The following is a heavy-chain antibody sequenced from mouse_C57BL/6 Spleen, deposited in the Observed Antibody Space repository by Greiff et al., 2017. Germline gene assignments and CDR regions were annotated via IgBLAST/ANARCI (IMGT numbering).Heavy chain of an antibody. CDR2: INPNYGTT. D-gene: IGHD1-1*01. CDR3: AREYYYGSSSYWYFDV. V-gene: IGHV1-39*01. CDR1: GYSFTDYN. Sequence: EVKLVESGPELVKPGASVKISCKASGYSFTDYNMNWVKQSNGKSLEWIGVINPNYGTTSYNQKFKGKATLTVDQSSSTAYMQLNSLTSEDSAVYYCAREYYYGSSSYWYFDVWGTGTTVTVSS. J-gene: IGHJ1*03.